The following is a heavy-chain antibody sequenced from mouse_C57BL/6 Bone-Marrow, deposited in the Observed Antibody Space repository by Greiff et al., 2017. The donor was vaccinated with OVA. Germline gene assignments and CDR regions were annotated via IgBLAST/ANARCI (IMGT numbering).Heavy chain of an antibody. CDR3: ARREDYDVPAWFAY. Sequence: QVQLQQSGAELVKPGASVKISCKASGYAFSSYWMNWVKQRPGKGLEWIGQIYPGDGDTNYNGKFKGKATLTADKSSSTAYMQLSSLTSEDSAVYFCARREDYDVPAWFAYWGQGTLVTVSA. CDR2: IYPGDGDT. J-gene: IGHJ3*01. CDR1: GYAFSSYW. V-gene: IGHV1-80*01. D-gene: IGHD2-4*01.